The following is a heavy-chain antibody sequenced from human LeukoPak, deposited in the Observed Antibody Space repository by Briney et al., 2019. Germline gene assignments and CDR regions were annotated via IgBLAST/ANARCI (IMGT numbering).Heavy chain of an antibody. Sequence: GGSLRLSCAASGFTFNNYDIHWVRQATGKGLEWVSAIGTAGDTYYPGSVKGRFTISRENAKNSLYLQMNSLRAGDTTVYYCAREITGYGMDVWGQGTTVTVSS. J-gene: IGHJ6*02. D-gene: IGHD1-20*01. CDR3: AREITGYGMDV. CDR2: IGTAGDT. CDR1: GFTFNNYD. V-gene: IGHV3-13*01.